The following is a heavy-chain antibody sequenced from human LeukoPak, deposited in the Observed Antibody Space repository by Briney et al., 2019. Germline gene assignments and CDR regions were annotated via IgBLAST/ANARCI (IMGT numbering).Heavy chain of an antibody. Sequence: GGSLRLSCAASGFTFSSYAMHWVRQAPGKGLEYVSAISSNGGSTYYANSVKGRFTISRDNSKNTLYLQMGSLRAEDMAVYYCARGPWYNWISPGYYGMDVWGQGTTVTVCS. V-gene: IGHV3-64*01. CDR1: GFTFSSYA. J-gene: IGHJ6*02. D-gene: IGHD1-1*01. CDR2: ISSNGGST. CDR3: ARGPWYNWISPGYYGMDV.